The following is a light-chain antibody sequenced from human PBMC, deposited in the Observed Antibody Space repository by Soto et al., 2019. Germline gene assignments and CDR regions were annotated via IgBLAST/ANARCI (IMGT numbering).Light chain of an antibody. CDR2: EVS. CDR3: SSYTTSSTVA. J-gene: IGLJ2*01. V-gene: IGLV2-14*01. Sequence: QSALTQSASVSGSPGQSITISCTGTSSDIGGYNYVSWYQQHPDKAPKLMIFEVSNRPSGVSNRFSGSKSGNTASLTISGLLPDDEADDYCSSYTTSSTVAFGGGTKLTVL. CDR1: SSDIGGYNY.